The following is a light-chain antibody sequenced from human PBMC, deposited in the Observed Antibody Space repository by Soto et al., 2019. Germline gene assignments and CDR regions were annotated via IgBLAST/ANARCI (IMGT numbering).Light chain of an antibody. J-gene: IGKJ1*01. V-gene: IGKV2-28*01. Sequence: DILVTQSPLTLPVTPGETASISCRSSQSLLHSNGYNYLDWYLQKPGQSPQLLIYLGSNRASGVPDRFSGSGSGTDFTLKISRVEAEDVGVYYCVQALQSPPWTFGQGTKVDIK. CDR1: QSLLHSNGYNY. CDR2: LGS. CDR3: VQALQSPPWT.